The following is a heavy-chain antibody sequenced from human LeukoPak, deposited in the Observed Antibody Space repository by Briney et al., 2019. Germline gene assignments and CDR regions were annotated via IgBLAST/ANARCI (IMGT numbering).Heavy chain of an antibody. V-gene: IGHV3-23*01. CDR3: AKSRVAVPGRLNYFDS. CDR2: ISGTGGST. CDR1: GFTFSSYA. D-gene: IGHD6-19*01. Sequence: PGGSLRLSCAASGFTFSSYAMSWVRQAPGKGPEWVSGISGTGGSTFYADSVKGRFTISRDNPRNTLFLQMDYLKAEDTAIYYCAKSRVAVPGRLNYFDSWGQGAQVTVSS. J-gene: IGHJ4*02.